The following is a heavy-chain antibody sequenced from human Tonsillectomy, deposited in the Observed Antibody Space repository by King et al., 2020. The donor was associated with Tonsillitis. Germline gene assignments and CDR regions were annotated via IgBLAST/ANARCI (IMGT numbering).Heavy chain of an antibody. J-gene: IGHJ6*04. D-gene: IGHD3-3*01. V-gene: IGHV3-33*01. Sequence: VQLVESGGGVVQPGRALRLSCAASGFAFSKYGMHWVRQAPGKGLEWVAVKWYDGSDEQYADSVKGRFTISRDNSKNTLFLQMNSLRAEDTAVYYCVRGDDSPYYYYRMGVWGKGTTVTVSS. CDR2: KWYDGSDE. CDR3: VRGDDSPYYYYRMGV. CDR1: GFAFSKYG.